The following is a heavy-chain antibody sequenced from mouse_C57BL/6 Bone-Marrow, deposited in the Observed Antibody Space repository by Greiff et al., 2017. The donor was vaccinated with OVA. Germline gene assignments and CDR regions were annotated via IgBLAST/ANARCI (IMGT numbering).Heavy chain of an antibody. J-gene: IGHJ4*01. D-gene: IGHD1-1*01. V-gene: IGHV1-72*01. CDR2: IDPNSGGT. CDR3: ARRDYYGSCAMDY. Sequence: QVQLKQPGAELVKPGASVKLSCKASGYTFTSYWMHWVKQRPGRGLEWIGRIDPNSGGTKYNEKFKSKATLTVDKPSSTAYMQLSSLTSEDSAVYYCARRDYYGSCAMDYWGQGTSVTVSS. CDR1: GYTFTSYW.